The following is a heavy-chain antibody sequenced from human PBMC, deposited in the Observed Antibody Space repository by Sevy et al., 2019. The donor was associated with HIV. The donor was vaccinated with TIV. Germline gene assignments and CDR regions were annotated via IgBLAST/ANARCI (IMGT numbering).Heavy chain of an antibody. V-gene: IGHV3-23*01. CDR1: GFAFYDYS. J-gene: IGHJ4*02. Sequence: GGSLRLSCAASGFAFYDYSLGGIRKAQGKGLGWVATLSFGCGKINYADSVKGRFTISRVNSKNSFYLQMDNLRVEDTALYYCAREGCTRPHDYWGQGTRVTISS. CDR3: AREGCTRPHDY. CDR2: LSFGCGKI. D-gene: IGHD2-8*01.